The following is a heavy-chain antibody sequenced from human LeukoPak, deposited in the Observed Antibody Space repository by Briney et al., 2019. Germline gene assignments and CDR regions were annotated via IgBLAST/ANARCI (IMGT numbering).Heavy chain of an antibody. CDR2: ISTYNGNT. V-gene: IGHV1-18*01. CDR3: ARVSYYYDSSGPYYFDY. Sequence: ASVKVSCKASGYTFTSYGISWVRQAPGQGLEWMGWISTYNGNTNYAQKLRGRVTMTTDTSTNTASTAYMELRSLRSDDTAVHYCARVSYYYDSSGPYYFDYWGQGTLVTVSS. CDR1: GYTFTSYG. J-gene: IGHJ4*02. D-gene: IGHD3-22*01.